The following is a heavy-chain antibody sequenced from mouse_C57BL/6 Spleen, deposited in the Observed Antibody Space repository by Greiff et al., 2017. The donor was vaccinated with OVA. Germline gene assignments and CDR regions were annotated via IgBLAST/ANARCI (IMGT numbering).Heavy chain of an antibody. CDR1: GYTFTSYW. J-gene: IGHJ1*03. Sequence: QVQLKQPGAELVKPGASVKLSCKASGYTFTSYWMHWVKQRPGQGLEWIGMIHPNSGSTNYNEKFKSKATLTVDKSSSTAYMQLSSLTSEDSAVYYCARGAQPVGYFDVWGTGTTVTVSS. CDR2: IHPNSGST. V-gene: IGHV1-64*01. D-gene: IGHD6-1*01. CDR3: ARGAQPVGYFDV.